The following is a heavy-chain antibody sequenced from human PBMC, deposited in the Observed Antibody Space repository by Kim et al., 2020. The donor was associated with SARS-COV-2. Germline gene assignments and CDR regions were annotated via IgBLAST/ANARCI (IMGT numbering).Heavy chain of an antibody. CDR2: IYYSGST. Sequence: SETLSLTCTVSGGSISSSSYYWGWIRQPPGKGLEWIGSIYYSGSTYYNPSLKSRLTISVDTSKNQFSLKLSSVTAADTAVYYCARLNYYDSSGYYEFDYWGQGTLVTVSS. D-gene: IGHD3-22*01. J-gene: IGHJ4*02. CDR1: GGSISSSSYY. CDR3: ARLNYYDSSGYYEFDY. V-gene: IGHV4-39*01.